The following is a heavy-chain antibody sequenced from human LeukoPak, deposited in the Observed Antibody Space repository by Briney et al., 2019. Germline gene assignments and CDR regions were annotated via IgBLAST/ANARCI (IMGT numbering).Heavy chain of an antibody. Sequence: QSGGSLRLSCAASGITFSSYTMNWVRQAPGRGLEWVSYISSSDSTIYYADSVKGRFTISRDNAKNSLYLQMNSLRAEDTAVYYCARDPGYSGYDLMAFDIWGQGTMVTVSS. CDR1: GITFSSYT. J-gene: IGHJ3*02. CDR3: ARDPGYSGYDLMAFDI. CDR2: ISSSDSTI. V-gene: IGHV3-48*01. D-gene: IGHD5-12*01.